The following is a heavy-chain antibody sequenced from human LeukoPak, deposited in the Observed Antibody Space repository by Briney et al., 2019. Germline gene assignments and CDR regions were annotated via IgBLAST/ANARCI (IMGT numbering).Heavy chain of an antibody. Sequence: GGSLRLSCAASGFTFSSYAMSWVRQAPGKGLEWVSTISGGGDPTHYADSVKGRFTISRDNVKNTLYLQMNSLRAEDTAVYYCARDGSSWSNWLDPWGQGTLVTVSS. CDR2: ISGGGDPT. CDR3: ARDGSSWSNWLDP. CDR1: GFTFSSYA. J-gene: IGHJ5*02. D-gene: IGHD6-13*01. V-gene: IGHV3-23*01.